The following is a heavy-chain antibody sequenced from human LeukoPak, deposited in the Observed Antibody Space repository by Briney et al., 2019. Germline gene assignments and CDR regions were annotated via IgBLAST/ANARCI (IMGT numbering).Heavy chain of an antibody. V-gene: IGHV3-23*01. CDR3: AKGVGCSGGTCYSGHGMDV. CDR2: LSGSGANT. Sequence: PGGSLRLSCAASGFTFSSYAVSWVRQAPGKGLEWVSALSGSGANTYYADSVKGRFTISRDNSKNTLYLQVNSLRAEDTAVYYCAKGVGCSGGTCYSGHGMDVWGQGTTVTVSS. CDR1: GFTFSSYA. J-gene: IGHJ6*02. D-gene: IGHD2-15*01.